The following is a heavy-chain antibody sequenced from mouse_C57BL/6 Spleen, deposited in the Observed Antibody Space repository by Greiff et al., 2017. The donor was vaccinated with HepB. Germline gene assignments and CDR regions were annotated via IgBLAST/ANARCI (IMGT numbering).Heavy chain of an antibody. CDR3: ARAGLYGSSYGYWYFDV. D-gene: IGHD1-1*01. CDR1: GFNIKNTY. J-gene: IGHJ1*03. V-gene: IGHV14-3*01. Sequence: VHVKQSVAELVRPGASVKLSCTASGFNIKNTYMHWVKQRPEQGLEWIGRIDPANGNTKYAPKFQGKATITADTSSNTAYLQLSSLTSEDTAIYYCARAGLYGSSYGYWYFDVWGTGTTVTVSS. CDR2: IDPANGNT.